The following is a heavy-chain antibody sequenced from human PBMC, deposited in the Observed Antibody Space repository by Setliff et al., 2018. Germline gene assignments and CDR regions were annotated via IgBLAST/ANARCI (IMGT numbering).Heavy chain of an antibody. CDR2: VYYSGTA. Sequence: SETLSLTCTVSDGSLSTYYWSWIRQPPGKGLEFIGYVYYSGTANYSPSLRSRLTISVDTSKNQFSLKMNFVTAADTAVYYCARGGTYRYFDYWGQGTLVTVSS. CDR1: DGSLSTYY. V-gene: IGHV4-59*01. J-gene: IGHJ4*02. CDR3: ARGGTYRYFDY.